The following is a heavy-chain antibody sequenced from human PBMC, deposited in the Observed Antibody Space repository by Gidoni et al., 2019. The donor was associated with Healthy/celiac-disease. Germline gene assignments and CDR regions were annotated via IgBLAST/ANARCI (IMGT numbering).Heavy chain of an antibody. Sequence: QQQLQPWGAGLLQPSEPLPPTCAVYGGSFSGYYWGWFRQPPGKGLEWIGKINHSGSTNYNPSLKSRVTISVDTSKNQFSLKLSSVTAADTAVYYCARAGCSSTSCHYRWGWFDPWGQGTLVTVSS. CDR3: ARAGCSSTSCHYRWGWFDP. V-gene: IGHV4-34*01. CDR1: GGSFSGYY. CDR2: INHSGST. J-gene: IGHJ5*02. D-gene: IGHD2-2*01.